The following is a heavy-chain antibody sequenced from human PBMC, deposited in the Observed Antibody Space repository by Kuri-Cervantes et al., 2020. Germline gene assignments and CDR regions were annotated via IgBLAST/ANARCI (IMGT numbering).Heavy chain of an antibody. V-gene: IGHV4-59*01. CDR1: GGSINGYY. D-gene: IGHD3-16*01. CDR2: IYYGGDT. Sequence: GSLRLSCTVSGGSINGYYWSWIRQSPGKGLEWIGYIYYGGDTKYNPSLKSRVTISLSTSKNQFSLKLTSMTAADTALYYCARDVVGGDYLDCWGQGTLVTVSS. J-gene: IGHJ4*02. CDR3: ARDVVGGDYLDC.